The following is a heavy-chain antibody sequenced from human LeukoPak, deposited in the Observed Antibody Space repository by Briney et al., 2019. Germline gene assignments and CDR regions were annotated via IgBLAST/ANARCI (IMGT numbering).Heavy chain of an antibody. V-gene: IGHV4-39*07. CDR2: IYYSGST. D-gene: IGHD3-10*01. CDR1: GGSISSSSYY. J-gene: IGHJ6*03. CDR3: ARGTSMVRGVQYAYYYYYYMDV. Sequence: SETLSLTCTVSGGSISSSSYYWGWIRQPPGKGLEWIGSIYYSGSTYYNPSLKSRVTMSVDTSKNQFSLKLSSVTAADTAVYYCARGTSMVRGVQYAYYYYYYMDVWGKGTTVTISS.